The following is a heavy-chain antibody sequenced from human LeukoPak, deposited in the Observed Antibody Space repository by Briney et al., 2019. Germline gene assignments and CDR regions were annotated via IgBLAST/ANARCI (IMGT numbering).Heavy chain of an antibody. CDR3: AREGDYYDRAFDI. CDR2: INYSGST. D-gene: IGHD3-22*01. V-gene: IGHV4-59*01. J-gene: IGHJ3*02. CDR1: GGSISSYY. Sequence: SETLSLTCTVSGGSISSYYWSWIRQPPGKGLEWIGYINYSGSTNYNPSLKSRVSISVDTSKNQFSLKLSSVTAADTAVYYCAREGDYYDRAFDIWGQGTMVTVSS.